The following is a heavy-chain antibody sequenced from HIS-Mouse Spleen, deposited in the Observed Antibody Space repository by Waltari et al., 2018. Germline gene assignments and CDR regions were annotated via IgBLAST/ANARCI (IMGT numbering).Heavy chain of an antibody. D-gene: IGHD7-27*01. CDR2: IKQDGSEK. CDR1: GFTFRSYW. Sequence: EVQLVESGGGLVQPGGSLRLSCAASGFTFRSYWMIWVRQDPGKGLEWVANIKQDGSEKYYVDSVKGRFTISRDNAKNSLYLQMNSLRAEDTAVYYCARDGGTGDFDYWGQGTLVTVSS. V-gene: IGHV3-7*01. J-gene: IGHJ4*02. CDR3: ARDGGTGDFDY.